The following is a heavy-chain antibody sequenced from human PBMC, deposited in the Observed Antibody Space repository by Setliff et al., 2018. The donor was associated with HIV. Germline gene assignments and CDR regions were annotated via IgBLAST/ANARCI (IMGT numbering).Heavy chain of an antibody. D-gene: IGHD3-22*01. CDR2: IYYGGTT. V-gene: IGHV4-39*07. J-gene: IGHJ4*02. CDR3: ARLEYYSDGNGYLQFYFDY. Sequence: PSGTLSLTCTVSGGSIRSIDYFWGWIRQPPGKGLEWLGNIGNIYYGGTTNYNPSLKSRVTMSLDTSKTQYSLKLNSVTAADTAVYYCARLEYYSDGNGYLQFYFDYWGQGTLVTVSS. CDR1: GGSIRSIDYF.